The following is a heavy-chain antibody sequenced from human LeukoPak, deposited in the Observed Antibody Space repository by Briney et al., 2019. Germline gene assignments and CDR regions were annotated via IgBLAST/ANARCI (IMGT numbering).Heavy chain of an antibody. D-gene: IGHD4-17*01. CDR3: ASSAARLRGHGMDV. V-gene: IGHV4-34*01. CDR1: GGSFSGYY. CDR2: INHSGST. J-gene: IGHJ6*02. Sequence: SETLSLTCAVYGGSFSGYYWSWIRQPPGKGLEWIGEINHSGSTNYNPSLKSRVTISVDTSKNQFSLKLSSVTAADTAVYCCASSAARLRGHGMDVWGQGTTVTVSS.